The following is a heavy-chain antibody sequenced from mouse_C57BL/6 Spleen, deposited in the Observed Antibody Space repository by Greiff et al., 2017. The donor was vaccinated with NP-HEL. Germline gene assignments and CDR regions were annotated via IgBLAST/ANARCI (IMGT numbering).Heavy chain of an antibody. D-gene: IGHD2-3*01. V-gene: IGHV1-55*01. J-gene: IGHJ2*01. Sequence: QVQLQQPGAELVKPGASVKMSCKASGYTFTSYWITWVKQRPGQGLEWIGDIYPGSGSTNYTEKFKSKATLTVDTSSSTAYMQLSSLTSEDSAVYYCARRGYDHRKEFDYWGQGTTLTVSS. CDR3: ARRGYDHRKEFDY. CDR2: IYPGSGST. CDR1: GYTFTSYW.